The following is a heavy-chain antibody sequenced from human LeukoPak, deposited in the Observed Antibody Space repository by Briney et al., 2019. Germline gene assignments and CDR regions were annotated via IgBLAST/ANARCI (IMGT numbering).Heavy chain of an antibody. CDR3: ARVGLTPYGSGSYYDY. D-gene: IGHD3-10*01. CDR1: GGSISSGSYY. CDR2: IYTSGST. V-gene: IGHV4-61*02. Sequence: PSETLSLTCTVSGGSISSGSYYWSWIRQPAGKGLEWIGRIYTSGSTNYNPSLKSRVTMSVDTSKNQFSLKLSSVTAADTAVYYCARVGLTPYGSGSYYDYWGQGTLVTVSS. J-gene: IGHJ4*02.